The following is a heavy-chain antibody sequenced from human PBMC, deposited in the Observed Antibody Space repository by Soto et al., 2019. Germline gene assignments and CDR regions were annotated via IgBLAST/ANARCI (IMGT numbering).Heavy chain of an antibody. D-gene: IGHD5-12*01. CDR3: ARVVDSAYDS. CDR1: GFTFSSSW. V-gene: IGHV3-23*01. CDR2: ISGGGGSI. J-gene: IGHJ5*01. Sequence: PGGSLRLSCSASGFTFSSSWMHWVRQAPGKGLEWVSAISGGGGSIWYADSVRGRFSISRDNSKNTLFLQMNSLRAEDTAIYFCARVVDSAYDSWGQGTLVTVSS.